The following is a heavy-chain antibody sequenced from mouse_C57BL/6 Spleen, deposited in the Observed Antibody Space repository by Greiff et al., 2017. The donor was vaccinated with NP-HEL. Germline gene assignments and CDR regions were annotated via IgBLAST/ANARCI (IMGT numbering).Heavy chain of an antibody. CDR1: GYTFTSYW. V-gene: IGHV1-55*01. J-gene: IGHJ4*01. Sequence: VQLQQPGAELVKPGASVKMSCKASGYTFTSYWITWVKQRPGQGLEWLGDIYPGSGSTNYNEKFKSKATLTVDTSSSTAYMQLSSLTSEDSAVYYCARGSSGYGAMDYWGQGTSVTVSS. CDR2: IYPGSGST. D-gene: IGHD3-2*02. CDR3: ARGSSGYGAMDY.